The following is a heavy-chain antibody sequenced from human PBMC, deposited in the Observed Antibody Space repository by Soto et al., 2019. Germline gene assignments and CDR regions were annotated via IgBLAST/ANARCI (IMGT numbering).Heavy chain of an antibody. CDR3: ATTNWNHNWFDP. Sequence: QVQLQQWGAGLLKSSETVSLTCAVFGGSFSGYYWSWIRQPPGKGLEWIGEINHRGSTNYNPSLKSRVTISVDTSKNQFSLKLSSVTAADTAVYYCATTNWNHNWFDPWGQGTLVTVSS. V-gene: IGHV4-34*01. CDR1: GGSFSGYY. D-gene: IGHD1-1*01. CDR2: INHRGST. J-gene: IGHJ5*02.